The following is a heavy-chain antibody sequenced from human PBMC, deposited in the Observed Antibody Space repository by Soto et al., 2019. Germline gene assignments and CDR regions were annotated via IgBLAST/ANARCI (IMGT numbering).Heavy chain of an antibody. J-gene: IGHJ5*02. CDR2: IYYSGST. D-gene: IGHD3-16*01. V-gene: IGHV4-31*03. CDR1: GGSISSGGYY. CDR3: ARVGGINWFDP. Sequence: QVQLQESGPGLVKPSQTLSLTCTVSGGSISSGGYYWSWIRQHPGKGLEWIGYIYYSGSTYYNPALKXRLTXTXCTSKNQFSPKLSSVTAADTAVYYCARVGGINWFDPWGQGTLVTVSS.